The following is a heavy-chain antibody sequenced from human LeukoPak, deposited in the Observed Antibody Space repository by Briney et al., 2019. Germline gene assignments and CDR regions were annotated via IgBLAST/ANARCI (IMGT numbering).Heavy chain of an antibody. V-gene: IGHV1-2*02. CDR3: ARDSGDSITMVRGVIGGY. CDR1: GYTFTGYY. D-gene: IGHD3-10*01. J-gene: IGHJ4*02. CDR2: INPNSGGT. Sequence: ASVKVSCKASGYTFTGYYMHWVRQAPGQGLEWMGWINPNSGGTNYAQKFQGRVTMTRDTSISTAYMELSRLRSDDTAVNYCARDSGDSITMVRGVIGGYWGQGTLVTVSS.